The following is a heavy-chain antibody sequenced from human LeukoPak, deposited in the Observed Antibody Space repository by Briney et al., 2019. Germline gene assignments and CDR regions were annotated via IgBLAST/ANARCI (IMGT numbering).Heavy chain of an antibody. CDR3: ARLLVGAAEGI. CDR2: IHYSGNT. D-gene: IGHD2-15*01. Sequence: PSETLSLTCTVSGGSISSNNYCWNWIRQPPGKGLEWIGSIHYSGNTYYSPSLKSRVTISMDTSKDQFSLKMNSVTAADAAVYFCARLLVGAAEGIWGQGTMVTVSS. V-gene: IGHV4-39*01. J-gene: IGHJ3*02. CDR1: GGSISSNNYC.